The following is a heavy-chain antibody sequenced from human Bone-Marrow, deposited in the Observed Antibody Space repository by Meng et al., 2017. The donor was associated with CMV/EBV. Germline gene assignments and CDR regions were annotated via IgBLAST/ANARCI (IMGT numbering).Heavy chain of an antibody. CDR2: IYYSGST. Sequence: SGGSISSSSYYWGWIRQPPGKGLEWIGSIYYSGSTYYNPSLKSRVTISVDTSKNQFSLKLSSVTAADTAVYYCARAYDILTGYAMDVWGQGTTVTVSS. CDR3: ARAYDILTGYAMDV. V-gene: IGHV4-39*07. CDR1: GGSISSSSYY. J-gene: IGHJ6*02. D-gene: IGHD3-9*01.